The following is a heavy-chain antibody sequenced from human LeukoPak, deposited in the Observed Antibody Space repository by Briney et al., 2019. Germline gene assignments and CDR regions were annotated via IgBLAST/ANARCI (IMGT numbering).Heavy chain of an antibody. CDR3: ARDTLVYADSPDAFDI. Sequence: GGSLRLSCAASGFSFSSYEMNWVRRAPGKGLEWVSYIGSSGSTVYYADSVKGRFTISRDKAKNSMYLQMNSLRDEDTAVYYCARDTLVYADSPDAFDIWGQGTMVTVSS. J-gene: IGHJ3*02. D-gene: IGHD4-17*01. V-gene: IGHV3-48*03. CDR2: IGSSGSTV. CDR1: GFSFSSYE.